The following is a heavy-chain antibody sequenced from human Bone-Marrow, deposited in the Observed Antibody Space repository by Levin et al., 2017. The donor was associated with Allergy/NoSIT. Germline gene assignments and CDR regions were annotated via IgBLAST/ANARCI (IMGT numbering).Heavy chain of an antibody. J-gene: IGHJ6*02. CDR3: ARGSGREYYYYYGLDV. Sequence: GGSLRLSCADSGFTFSSYWMTWVRQAPGKGLEWVANINQDGSDEYYVDSLKGRFTISRDNAKNSLHLEMSNLRAEDTAVYYCARGSGREYYYYYGLDVWGQGTTVTVSS. CDR2: INQDGSDE. V-gene: IGHV3-7*01. CDR1: GFTFSSYW. D-gene: IGHD3-10*01.